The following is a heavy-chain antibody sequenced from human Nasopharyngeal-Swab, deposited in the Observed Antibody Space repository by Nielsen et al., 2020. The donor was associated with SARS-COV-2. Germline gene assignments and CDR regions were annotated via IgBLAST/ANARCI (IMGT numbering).Heavy chain of an antibody. Sequence: ASLNFSFNASGYTFTSYAMNWVRQAPGQGLEWMGWINTNTGNPTYAQGFTGRFVFSLDTSVSTAYLQISSLKAEDTAVYYCARDYIVVVPAAIINYYYYYYMDVWGKGTTVTVSS. J-gene: IGHJ6*03. CDR2: INTNTGNP. D-gene: IGHD2-2*01. CDR3: ARDYIVVVPAAIINYYYYYYMDV. CDR1: GYTFTSYA. V-gene: IGHV7-4-1*02.